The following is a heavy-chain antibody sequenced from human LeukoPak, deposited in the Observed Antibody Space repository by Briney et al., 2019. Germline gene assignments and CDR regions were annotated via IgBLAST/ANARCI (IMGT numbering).Heavy chain of an antibody. D-gene: IGHD3-10*01. J-gene: IGHJ3*02. CDR1: GYSISSGYY. CDR3: ARDYGLWSTVIAFDI. Sequence: NASETLSLTCTVSGYSISSGYYWGWIRQPPGKGLEWIGSIYHSGSTYYNPSLKSRVTISVDTSKNQFSLKLSSVTAADTAVYYCARDYGLWSTVIAFDIWGQGTMVTVSS. CDR2: IYHSGST. V-gene: IGHV4-38-2*02.